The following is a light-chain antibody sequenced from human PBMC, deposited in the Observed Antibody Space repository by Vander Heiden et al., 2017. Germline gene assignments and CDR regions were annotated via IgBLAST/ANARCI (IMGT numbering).Light chain of an antibody. J-gene: IGLJ3*02. V-gene: IGLV2-23*02. CDR3: CSYAGSRV. CDR1: SSDVGSYNL. Sequence: QSALTQPPPASGSPVQSITSSGTGTSSDVGSYNLVSWYQQHPGKAPKLRIYEVSKRPSGVSNRFSGAKSGNTASLTISGVQAEDEADYYCCSYAGSRVFGGGTKLTVL. CDR2: EVS.